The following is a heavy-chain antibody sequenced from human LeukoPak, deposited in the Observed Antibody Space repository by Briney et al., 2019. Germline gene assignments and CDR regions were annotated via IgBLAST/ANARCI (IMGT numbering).Heavy chain of an antibody. V-gene: IGHV4-31*03. CDR1: GGLISSGGYY. Sequence: SETLSLTCTVSGGLISSGGYYWSWIRQHPGKGLEWIGYIYYSGSTYYNPSLKSRVTISVDTSKNQFSLKLSSVTAADTAVYYCARDQYYYGSGSYFPPSWYFDLWGRGTLVTVSS. CDR2: IYYSGST. D-gene: IGHD3-10*01. J-gene: IGHJ2*01. CDR3: ARDQYYYGSGSYFPPSWYFDL.